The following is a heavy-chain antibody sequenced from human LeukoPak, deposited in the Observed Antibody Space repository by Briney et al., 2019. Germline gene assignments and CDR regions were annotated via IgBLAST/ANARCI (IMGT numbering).Heavy chain of an antibody. CDR3: ARRLPAAGTLDY. D-gene: IGHD6-13*01. CDR1: GGSISSYY. Sequence: SETLSLTCTVSGGSISSYYWSWIRQPPGKGLEWIGYISYSGNTNSNPSLKSRVTLSVDTSKNQFSLKLSSVTAADTAVYHCARRLPAAGTLDYWGQGTLVTVSS. V-gene: IGHV4-59*08. CDR2: ISYSGNT. J-gene: IGHJ4*02.